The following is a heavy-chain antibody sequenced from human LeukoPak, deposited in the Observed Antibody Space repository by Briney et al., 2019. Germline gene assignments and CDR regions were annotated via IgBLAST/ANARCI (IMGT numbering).Heavy chain of an antibody. J-gene: IGHJ4*02. CDR1: GFTFSSYG. Sequence: GGSLRLSCAASGFTFSSYGMHWVRQAPGKGLEWVAVISYEGSNKSYADSVKGRFTVSRDNSKNTLYLQMSSLRAEDTAVYYCVKDLRAPYGSGSYYTDYWGQGTLVTVSS. CDR2: ISYEGSNK. V-gene: IGHV3-30*18. CDR3: VKDLRAPYGSGSYYTDY. D-gene: IGHD3-10*01.